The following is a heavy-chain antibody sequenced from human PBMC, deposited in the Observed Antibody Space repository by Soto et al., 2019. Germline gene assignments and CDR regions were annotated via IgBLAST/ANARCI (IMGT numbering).Heavy chain of an antibody. Sequence: ASVKVSCNGSGYTFTSYGISWVRQAPGQGLEWMGWISAYNGNTNYAQKLQGRVTMTTDTSTSTAYMELRSLRSDDTAVYYCARDHCSSTSCYRTRWFDPWGQGTLVTVSS. CDR2: ISAYNGNT. CDR3: ARDHCSSTSCYRTRWFDP. CDR1: GYTFTSYG. D-gene: IGHD2-2*01. J-gene: IGHJ5*02. V-gene: IGHV1-18*04.